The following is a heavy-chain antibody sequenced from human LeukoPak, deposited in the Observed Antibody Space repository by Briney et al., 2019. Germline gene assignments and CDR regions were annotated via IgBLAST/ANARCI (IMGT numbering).Heavy chain of an antibody. D-gene: IGHD3/OR15-3a*01. J-gene: IGHJ5*02. CDR3: TYLRTPYYNDKWLDP. CDR2: ISSGSSPI. V-gene: IGHV3-48*04. Sequence: GGSLRLSCAASGFTFSSWSMNWVRQAPGKALEWHSYISSGSSPIYYADSVKGRFTISRDDAKNLVYLQMNSLRAEDTAVNYCTYLRTPYYNDKWLDPWGQGALVTVSS. CDR1: GFTFSSWS.